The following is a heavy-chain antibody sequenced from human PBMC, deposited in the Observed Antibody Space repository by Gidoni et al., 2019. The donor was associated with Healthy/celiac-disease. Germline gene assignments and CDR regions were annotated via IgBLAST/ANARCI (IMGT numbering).Heavy chain of an antibody. V-gene: IGHV4-39*01. Sequence: QLQLQESGPGLVKPSETLSLPCTVSGGSISSSSYYWGWIRQPPGKGLEWIGSIYYSGSTYYNPSLKSRVTISVDTSKNQFSLKLSSVTAADTAVYYCARHDVDTAMLYYYYMDVWGKGTTVTVSS. J-gene: IGHJ6*03. CDR2: IYYSGST. CDR3: ARHDVDTAMLYYYYMDV. CDR1: GGSISSSSYY. D-gene: IGHD5-18*01.